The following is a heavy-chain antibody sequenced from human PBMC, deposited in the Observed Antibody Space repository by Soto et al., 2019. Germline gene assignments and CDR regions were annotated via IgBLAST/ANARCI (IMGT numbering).Heavy chain of an antibody. D-gene: IGHD3-16*02. V-gene: IGHV3-23*01. CDR3: AKEKDYDYVWGSSRYTSDY. Sequence: GGSLRLSCAASGFTFSGYAMSWVRQAPGKGLEWVPGLSGSGGTLYADSVKGRFTISRDNSKNTLYLQMNSLRAEDAAIYYCAKEKDYDYVWGSSRYTSDYWGQGTLVTVSS. J-gene: IGHJ4*02. CDR1: GFTFSGYA. CDR2: LSGSGGT.